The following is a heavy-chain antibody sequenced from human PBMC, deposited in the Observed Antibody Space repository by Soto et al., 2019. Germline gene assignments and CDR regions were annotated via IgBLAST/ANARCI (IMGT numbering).Heavy chain of an antibody. CDR1: GFTFSDYY. CDR2: ISSSGSTI. CDR3: ARDSRTFTVPGYFDY. Sequence: GGSLRLSCAASGFTFSDYYMSWIRQAPGKGLEWVSYISSSGSTIYYADSVKGRFTISRDNAKNSPYLQMNSLRAEDTAVYYCARDSRTFTVPGYFDYWGQGTLVTVSS. V-gene: IGHV3-11*01. D-gene: IGHD4-17*01. J-gene: IGHJ4*02.